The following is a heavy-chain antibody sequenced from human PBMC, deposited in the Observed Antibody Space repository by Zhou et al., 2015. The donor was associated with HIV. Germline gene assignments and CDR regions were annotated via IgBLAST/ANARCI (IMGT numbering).Heavy chain of an antibody. V-gene: IGHV1-69*01. CDR1: GGTFSSYA. Sequence: QVQLVQSGAEVKKPGSSVKVSCKASGGTFSSYAISWVRQAPGQGLEWMGGIIPIFGTANYAQKFQGRVTITADESTSTAYMELSSLRSEDTAVYYCARGPRNYDSSGYPPWAFDIWAKGQWSPSLQ. J-gene: IGHJ3*02. D-gene: IGHD3-22*01. CDR3: ARGPRNYDSSGYPPWAFDI. CDR2: IIPIFGTA.